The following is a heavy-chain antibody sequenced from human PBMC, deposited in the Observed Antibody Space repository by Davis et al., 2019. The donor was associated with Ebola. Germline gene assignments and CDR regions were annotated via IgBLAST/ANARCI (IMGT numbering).Heavy chain of an antibody. Sequence: HSQILSLPCVIPWDSVSGGSGAWSWIRQSPSRGLKWLGRTYYNSKWIHDYPVSVRGRITINPDTSRNHFSLQLNSVTPEDTAVYYCARGFFRHGFDVWGQGTMITVSS. CDR1: WDSVSGGSGA. V-gene: IGHV6-1*01. D-gene: IGHD3-3*01. CDR2: TYYNSKWIH. CDR3: ARGFFRHGFDV. J-gene: IGHJ3*01.